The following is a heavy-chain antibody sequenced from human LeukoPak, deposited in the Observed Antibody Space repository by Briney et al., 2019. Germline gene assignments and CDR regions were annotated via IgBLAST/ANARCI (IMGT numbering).Heavy chain of an antibody. Sequence: GSSVKVSCKASEGTFSSYAISWVRQAPGQGLEWMGGIIPIFGTANYAQKFQGRVTITADESTSTAYMELSSLRSEDTAVYYCARGRGGYSYGYVFDYWGQGTLVTVSS. CDR2: IIPIFGTA. CDR1: EGTFSSYA. J-gene: IGHJ4*02. D-gene: IGHD5-18*01. V-gene: IGHV1-69*01. CDR3: ARGRGGYSYGYVFDY.